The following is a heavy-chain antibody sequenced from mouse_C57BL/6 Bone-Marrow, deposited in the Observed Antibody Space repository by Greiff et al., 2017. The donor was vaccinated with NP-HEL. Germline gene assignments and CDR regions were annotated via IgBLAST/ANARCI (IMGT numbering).Heavy chain of an antibody. V-gene: IGHV5-4*01. CDR3: ARDRGNFYGSSSWFAY. CDR2: ISDGGSYT. J-gene: IGHJ3*01. Sequence: EVKLQESGGGLVKPGGSLKLSCAASGFTFSSYAMSWVRQTPEKRLEWVATISDGGSYTYYPDNVKGRFTISRDNAKNNLYLQMSHLKSEDTAMYYCARDRGNFYGSSSWFAYWGQGTLVTVSA. D-gene: IGHD1-1*01. CDR1: GFTFSSYA.